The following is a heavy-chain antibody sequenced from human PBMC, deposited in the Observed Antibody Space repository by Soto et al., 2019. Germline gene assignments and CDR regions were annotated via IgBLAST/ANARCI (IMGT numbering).Heavy chain of an antibody. Sequence: GGSLRLSCAASGFTFSSYWMHWSRQAPGKGLVWVSRINSDGSSTSYADSVKGRFTISRDNAKNTLYLQMNSLRAEDTAVYYCARVLPADYYFWSGYYDYGMDVWGQGTTVT. D-gene: IGHD3-3*01. V-gene: IGHV3-74*01. CDR1: GFTFSSYW. CDR2: INSDGSST. J-gene: IGHJ6*02. CDR3: ARVLPADYYFWSGYYDYGMDV.